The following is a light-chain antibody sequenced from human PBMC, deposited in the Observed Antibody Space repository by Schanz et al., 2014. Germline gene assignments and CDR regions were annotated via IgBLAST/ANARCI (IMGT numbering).Light chain of an antibody. CDR2: EGS. Sequence: QSALTQPASVSGSPGQSITISCTGTSSDVGGYNYVSWYQQHPGKAPKLMIYEGSKRPSGVSNRFSGSKSGNTASLTISGLQADDEADYYCTSYTHNFNSWVFGGGTKLTVL. CDR3: TSYTHNFNSWV. CDR1: SSDVGGYNY. J-gene: IGLJ3*02. V-gene: IGLV2-14*01.